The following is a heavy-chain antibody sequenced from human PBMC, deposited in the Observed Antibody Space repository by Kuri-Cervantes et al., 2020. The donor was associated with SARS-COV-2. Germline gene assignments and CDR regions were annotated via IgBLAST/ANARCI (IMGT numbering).Heavy chain of an antibody. CDR3: ARGYCSSTSCPPYYYYGMDV. Sequence: ETLSLTCAASGFTFSSYSMNWVRQAPGKGLEWVSYISSSSSTIFYADSVKGRFTISRDNAKNSLYLQMSSLRDEDTAVYYCARGYCSSTSCPPYYYYGMDVWGQGTTVTVSS. CDR1: GFTFSSYS. J-gene: IGHJ6*02. CDR2: ISSSSSTI. D-gene: IGHD2-2*01. V-gene: IGHV3-48*02.